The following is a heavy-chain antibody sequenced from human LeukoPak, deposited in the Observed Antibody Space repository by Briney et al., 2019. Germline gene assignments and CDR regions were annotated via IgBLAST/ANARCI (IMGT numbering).Heavy chain of an antibody. Sequence: GGSLRLSCAASGFTFSSYEMNWVRQAPGKGLEWISYISGSGSTIYYADSVKGRFTISRDNARSSLYLQLNSLRAEDTAVYYCARDGGSGYYGSDVWGKGTTVTISS. CDR3: ARDGGSGYYGSDV. J-gene: IGHJ6*04. CDR1: GFTFSSYE. CDR2: ISGSGSTI. D-gene: IGHD2-15*01. V-gene: IGHV3-48*03.